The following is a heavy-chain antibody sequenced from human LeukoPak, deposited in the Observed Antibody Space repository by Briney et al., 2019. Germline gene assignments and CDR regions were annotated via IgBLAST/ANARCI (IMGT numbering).Heavy chain of an antibody. CDR2: MNPNVGNT. J-gene: IGHJ4*02. D-gene: IGHD6-19*01. Sequence: ASVNVSCKASGYTLTSYDINWVRQAPGQGLEWMGWMNPNVGNTGYAQKLQGRVIMTTNTSISTAYLELSSLRSEDTAVYYCARGKPGIAVNDHWGQGTLVTVSS. CDR3: ARGKPGIAVNDH. V-gene: IGHV1-8*01. CDR1: GYTLTSYD.